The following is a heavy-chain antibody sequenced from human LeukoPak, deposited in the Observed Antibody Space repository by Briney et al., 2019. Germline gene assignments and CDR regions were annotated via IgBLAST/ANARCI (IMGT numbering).Heavy chain of an antibody. J-gene: IGHJ4*02. CDR1: GFTFTGYT. CDR3: TRDPQPGSYYPWYFAY. D-gene: IGHD3-10*01. Sequence: GGSLRLSCAASGFTFTGYTMNWVRQAPGKGLEWVSSISGGSTSIDCADSVKGRFTISRDNANNSLYLQMNSLRAEDTAVYYCTRDPQPGSYYPWYFAYWGQGTLVTVSS. V-gene: IGHV3-21*06. CDR2: ISGGSTSI.